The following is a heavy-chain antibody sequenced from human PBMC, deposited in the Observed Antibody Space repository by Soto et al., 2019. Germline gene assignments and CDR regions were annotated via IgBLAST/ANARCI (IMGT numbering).Heavy chain of an antibody. J-gene: IGHJ4*02. V-gene: IGHV4-39*07. CDR3: ARGSSRWDY. CDR2: LYYRGST. D-gene: IGHD6-13*01. Sequence: PSETLSLTCTASGDSISRSGYSWGWIRQPPGKGLEWIGTLYYRGSTYYNPSLKSRVTMSVDTSKNQFSLRLSSVTAADTAMYYCARGSSRWDYWGQGTLVTVSS. CDR1: GDSISRSGYS.